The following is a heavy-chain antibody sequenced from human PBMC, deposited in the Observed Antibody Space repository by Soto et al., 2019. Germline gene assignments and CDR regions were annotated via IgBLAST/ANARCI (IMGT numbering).Heavy chain of an antibody. CDR1: GFVFKDSS. D-gene: IGHD3-10*01. CDR3: TRLISAAQDY. Sequence: EVLLVESGGGLVQPGGSRKLSCEASGFVFKDSSINWFRQPSGKGREWVARIRDRAYNYATAYAASVKGRFTISRDDSNNKAYLQMDSLKTEDTAIYYCTRLISAAQDYWGQGTLVTVSS. V-gene: IGHV3-73*01. CDR2: IRDRAYNYAT. J-gene: IGHJ4*02.